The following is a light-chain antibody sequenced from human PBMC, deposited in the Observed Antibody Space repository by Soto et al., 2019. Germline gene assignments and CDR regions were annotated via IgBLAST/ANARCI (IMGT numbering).Light chain of an antibody. CDR2: SNN. CDR3: ATWDDSLNRVV. Sequence: QSVLTQPPSASGTPGRRVTISCSGSSSNIGSDTVNWYQQVPGTAPKHLIYSNNQRPSGVPDRFSGSKSGTSASLAISGLQSEDEADYYCATWDDSLNRVVFGGGTKLTVL. J-gene: IGLJ3*02. CDR1: SSNIGSDT. V-gene: IGLV1-44*01.